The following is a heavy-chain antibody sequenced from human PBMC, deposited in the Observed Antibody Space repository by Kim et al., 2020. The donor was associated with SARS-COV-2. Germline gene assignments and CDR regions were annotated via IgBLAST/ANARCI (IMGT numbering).Heavy chain of an antibody. D-gene: IGHD6-19*01. CDR3: TRLAVAFDY. J-gene: IGHJ4*02. CDR2: IRSKANSYAT. CDR1: GFTFSGSA. Sequence: GGSLRLSCAASGFTFSGSAMHWVRQASGKGLEWVGRIRSKANSYATAYAASVKGRFTISRDDSKNTAYLQMNSLKTEDTAVYYCTRLAVAFDYWGQGTLVTVSS. V-gene: IGHV3-73*01.